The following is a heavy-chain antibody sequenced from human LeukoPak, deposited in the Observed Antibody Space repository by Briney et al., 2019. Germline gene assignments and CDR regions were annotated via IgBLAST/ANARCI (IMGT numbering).Heavy chain of an antibody. D-gene: IGHD3-9*01. J-gene: IGHJ6*03. V-gene: IGHV4-4*07. CDR2: ISITGNI. CDR1: GGSISNYD. CDR3: ARGHSRTYYDIVTGADSYLYYFMDV. Sequence: SETLSLTCTVSGGSISNYDWNWIRQPAGKGLEWIGRISITGNINYNPSLKGRVTMSVDTSKNQFSLKVNSVAAADTAVYYCARGHSRTYYDIVTGADSYLYYFMDVWGKGTTVTASS.